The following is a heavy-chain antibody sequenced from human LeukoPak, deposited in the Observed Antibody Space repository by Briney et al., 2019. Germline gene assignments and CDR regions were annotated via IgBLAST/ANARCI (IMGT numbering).Heavy chain of an antibody. Sequence: GGSLRLSCAASGFTFSSYAMHWVRQAPGKGLEWVAVISYDGSNKYYADSVKGRFTISRDNSKNTLYLQMASLRDEDMGVYYCARVGPATAFDYWGQGTQVTVSS. J-gene: IGHJ4*02. CDR1: GFTFSSYA. CDR2: ISYDGSNK. V-gene: IGHV3-30*14. CDR3: ARVGPATAFDY.